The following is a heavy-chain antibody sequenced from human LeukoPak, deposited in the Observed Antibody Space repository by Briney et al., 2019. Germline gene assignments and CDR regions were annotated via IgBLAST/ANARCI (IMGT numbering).Heavy chain of an antibody. Sequence: ASLKVSCKASGYTFTNYYIHWVRQAPGQGLEWMGWINPNSGGTNYAQKFQGRVAMTRDTSISTAYMELSSLTSHDTAVYYCAREVVVAATPGWFDPWGQGTLVTVSS. D-gene: IGHD2-15*01. J-gene: IGHJ5*02. CDR2: INPNSGGT. CDR3: AREVVVAATPGWFDP. V-gene: IGHV1-2*02. CDR1: GYTFTNYY.